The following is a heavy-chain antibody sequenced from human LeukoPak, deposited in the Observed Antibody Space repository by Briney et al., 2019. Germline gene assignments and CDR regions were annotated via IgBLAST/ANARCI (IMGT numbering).Heavy chain of an antibody. V-gene: IGHV1-24*01. Sequence: ASVKVSCKVSGYTLTELSMHWVRQAPGKGLEWMGGFDPEDGETIYAQKFQGRVTMTEDTSTDTAYMELSSLRSEDTAVYYCATFGWFEEFRNWDYWGQGTLVTVSS. J-gene: IGHJ4*02. D-gene: IGHD3-10*01. CDR1: GYTLTELS. CDR3: ATFGWFEEFRNWDY. CDR2: FDPEDGET.